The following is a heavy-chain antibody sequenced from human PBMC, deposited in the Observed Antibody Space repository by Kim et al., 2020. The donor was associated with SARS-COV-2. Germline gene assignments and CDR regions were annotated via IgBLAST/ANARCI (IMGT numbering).Heavy chain of an antibody. Sequence: SETLSLTCTVSGGSISSSSYYWGWIRQPPGKGLEWIGSIYYSGSTYYNPSLKSRVTISVDTSKNQFSLQLSSVTAADTAVYYCARQARRGHIVARHDWFDPWGQGTLVTVSS. CDR1: GGSISSSSYY. J-gene: IGHJ5*02. CDR2: IYYSGST. CDR3: ARQARRGHIVARHDWFDP. V-gene: IGHV4-39*01. D-gene: IGHD2-15*01.